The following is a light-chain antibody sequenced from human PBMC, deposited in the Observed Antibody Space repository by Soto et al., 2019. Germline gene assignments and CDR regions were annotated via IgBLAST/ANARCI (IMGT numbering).Light chain of an antibody. Sequence: EIVITQSPATLSVLPGVRAPLYCRASESIYTNLAWYQQKPGQAPRLLFYGASTRATGLPARFSDTGSGTEFTLTISSLQAEDSAVYYCQQYYNWPRTFGQGTRLEIK. CDR3: QQYYNWPRT. CDR2: GAS. CDR1: ESIYTN. V-gene: IGKV3-15*01. J-gene: IGKJ5*01.